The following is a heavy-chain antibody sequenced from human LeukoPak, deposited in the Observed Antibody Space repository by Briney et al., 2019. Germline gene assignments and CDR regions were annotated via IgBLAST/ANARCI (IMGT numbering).Heavy chain of an antibody. D-gene: IGHD1/OR15-1a*01. CDR3: AGHREHSLQY. CDR2: SCVSGTT. V-gene: IGHV4-4*02. J-gene: IGHJ4*02. CDR1: GFTFSSYVM. Sequence: GSLRLSCAASGFTFSSYVMSWVRQAPGEGLEWIGESCVSGTTNYNPSLKSRLLISVDNSKNQFSLKVTTVSAADTAVYYCAGHREHSLQYWVQGTLVTVSA.